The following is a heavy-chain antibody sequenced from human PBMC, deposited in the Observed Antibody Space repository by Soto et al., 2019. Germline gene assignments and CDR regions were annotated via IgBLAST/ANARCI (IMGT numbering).Heavy chain of an antibody. CDR1: GGSLRSFY. Sequence: TSETLSLTCTVSGGSLRSFYWSWVRHPPGKGLEWIGYIYYSGSNSYNPSLKRRVTISVDTSKKQCCLKLSSVTAADTDVYYCARELWSTSEIWFDPWGQRTLVSVSS. D-gene: IGHD3-3*01. V-gene: IGHV4-59*12. CDR3: ARELWSTSEIWFDP. CDR2: IYYSGSN. J-gene: IGHJ5*02.